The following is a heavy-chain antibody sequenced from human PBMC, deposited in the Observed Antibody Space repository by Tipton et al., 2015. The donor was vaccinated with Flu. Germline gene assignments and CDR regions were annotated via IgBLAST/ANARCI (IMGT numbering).Heavy chain of an antibody. D-gene: IGHD3-22*01. V-gene: IGHV4-4*02. J-gene: IGHJ4*02. CDR2: IFHSGST. CDR3: ARYPSNYETSVAPY. Sequence: SLRLSCAVSGGSISTSNWWSWVRQTPGMGLEWIGEIFHSGSTNYNPSLKSRVTISVDKSKNQFSLKLNSVTAADTAVYYCARYPSNYETSVAPYWGQGTLVTVSS. CDR1: GGSISTSNW.